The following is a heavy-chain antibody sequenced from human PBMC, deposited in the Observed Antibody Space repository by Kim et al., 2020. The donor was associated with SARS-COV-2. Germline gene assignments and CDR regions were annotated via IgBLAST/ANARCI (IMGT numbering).Heavy chain of an antibody. V-gene: IGHV1-2*05. Sequence: TNYAQKFQGRVTMTRDTSISTAYMELSRLRSDDTVVYYCARYSSRYGMDVWGQGTTVTVSS. CDR3: ARYSSRYGMDV. CDR2: T. D-gene: IGHD6-13*01. J-gene: IGHJ6*02.